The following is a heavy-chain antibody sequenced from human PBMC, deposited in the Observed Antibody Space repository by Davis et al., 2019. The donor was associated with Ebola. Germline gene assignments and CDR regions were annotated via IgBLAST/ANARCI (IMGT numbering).Heavy chain of an antibody. CDR3: ARGPARHSSSWSTPLVDY. Sequence: PGGSLRLSCVASGFTFSNHIVTWVRQAPGKGLEWVANMRQDGSEKFYVDSVKGRFTIPRDNAKNSLYLQMNSLRAEDTAVYYCARGPARHSSSWSTPLVDYWGQGTLVTVSS. V-gene: IGHV3-7*01. J-gene: IGHJ4*02. D-gene: IGHD6-13*01. CDR2: MRQDGSEK. CDR1: GFTFSNHI.